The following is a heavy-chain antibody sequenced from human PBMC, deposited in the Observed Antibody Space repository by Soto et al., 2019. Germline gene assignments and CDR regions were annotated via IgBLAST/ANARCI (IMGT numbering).Heavy chain of an antibody. Sequence: SGPTLVNPTETLTLTCTASGFSLSNSRMGVSWIRQPPGKALEWLAHIFSSDEKSYSTSLKRRLTISKDTSKSQVVLTMINVDPVDTATYYCARIRDYYDSSGYLIGYGLDVWGQGTTVTVSS. D-gene: IGHD3-22*01. CDR3: ARIRDYYDSSGYLIGYGLDV. V-gene: IGHV2-26*01. CDR1: GFSLSNSRMG. J-gene: IGHJ6*02. CDR2: IFSSDEK.